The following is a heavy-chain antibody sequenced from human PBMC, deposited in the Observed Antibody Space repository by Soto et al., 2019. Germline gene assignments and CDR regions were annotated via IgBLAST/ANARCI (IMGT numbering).Heavy chain of an antibody. Sequence: QVQLVQSGAEVKKPGSSVKVSCKTSGVSFNNNGIGWVLQAPGHGLEWMGGVSPPFRTSNYARKFQSRISITADASTGTVNMELSSLPSEDTAHYYCARVLYYGSGSYYPYGMDVWGQGTTVTVSS. J-gene: IGHJ6*02. CDR3: ARVLYYGSGSYYPYGMDV. CDR1: GVSFNNNG. V-gene: IGHV1-69*01. CDR2: VSPPFRTS. D-gene: IGHD3-10*01.